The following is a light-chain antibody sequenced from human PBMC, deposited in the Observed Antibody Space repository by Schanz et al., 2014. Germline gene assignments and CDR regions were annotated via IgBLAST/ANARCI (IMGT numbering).Light chain of an antibody. CDR2: KAS. Sequence: DFQMTQSPSSLSASVGDRVTITCRASQSVGTRLAWYQQKPGQAPNLLIYKASSLEGGVPSRFSGSGSGTQFTLTISSLQPDDFATYYCQQYDTYWTFGQGTKVEMK. J-gene: IGKJ1*01. CDR1: QSVGTR. CDR3: QQYDTYWT. V-gene: IGKV1-5*03.